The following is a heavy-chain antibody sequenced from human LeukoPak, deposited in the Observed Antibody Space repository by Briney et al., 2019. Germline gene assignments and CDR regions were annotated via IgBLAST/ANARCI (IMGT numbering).Heavy chain of an antibody. CDR1: GGSFSGYY. CDR3: ARGVGGWYKYHYYYMDV. J-gene: IGHJ6*03. D-gene: IGHD6-19*01. Sequence: PSETLSLTCAVYGGSFSGYYWSWIRQPPGKGLEWIGEINHSGSTNYNPSLKSRVTISVDTSKNQFSLKLSFVTAADTAIYYCARGVGGWYKYHYYYMDVWGIGNTVTISS. V-gene: IGHV4-34*01. CDR2: INHSGST.